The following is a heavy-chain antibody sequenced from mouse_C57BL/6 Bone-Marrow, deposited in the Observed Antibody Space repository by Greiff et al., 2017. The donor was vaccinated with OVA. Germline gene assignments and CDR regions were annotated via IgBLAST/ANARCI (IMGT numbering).Heavy chain of an antibody. V-gene: IGHV1-81*01. CDR1: GYTFTSYG. Sequence: QVQLQQPGAELARPGASVKLSCKASGYTFTSYGISWVKQRTGQGLEWIGEIYPRSGNTYYNEKFKGKATLTADKSSSTAYMELRSLTSEDSAVYFCALITTVVATRAYWGQGTLVTVSA. J-gene: IGHJ3*01. D-gene: IGHD1-1*01. CDR3: ALITTVVATRAY. CDR2: IYPRSGNT.